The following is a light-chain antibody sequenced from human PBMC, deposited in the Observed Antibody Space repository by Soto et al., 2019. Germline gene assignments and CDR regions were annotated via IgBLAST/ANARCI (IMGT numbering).Light chain of an antibody. J-gene: IGKJ4*01. CDR3: HQYNTYFSLT. CDR2: AAA. Sequence: ATQMTQSPSSLSASVGDRITITCRASRDIGSDLSWYQQKPGKAATLLIYAAAYLQSGVPSRFRSSGSGTEYTLPIIGLQPEDFAAYYCHQYNTYFSLTFGGGTKVDIK. CDR1: RDIGSD. V-gene: IGKV1-6*01.